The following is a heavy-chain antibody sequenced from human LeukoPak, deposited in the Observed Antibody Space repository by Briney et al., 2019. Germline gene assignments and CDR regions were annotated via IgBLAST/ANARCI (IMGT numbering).Heavy chain of an antibody. CDR1: GFSFSSHG. CDR2: IRPSGDNT. V-gene: IGHV3-23*01. J-gene: IGHJ5*02. Sequence: GGSARLSCAASGFSFSSHGMSWFRQAPGRGLEWVSSIRPSGDNTYYGDSVKGRFTISRDNSKNTVYLQMNNMRVDDTAIYYCARVAGWHWFDPWGQGTLVTVSS. D-gene: IGHD6-19*01. CDR3: ARVAGWHWFDP.